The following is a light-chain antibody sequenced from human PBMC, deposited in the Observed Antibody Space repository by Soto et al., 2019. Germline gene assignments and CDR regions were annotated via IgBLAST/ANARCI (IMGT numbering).Light chain of an antibody. J-gene: IGKJ4*02. CDR2: DVS. V-gene: IGKV1-16*02. CDR1: QDIRNY. Sequence: DIQMTQSPSSLSASVGDRFTLTCRAGQDIRNYLDWFRQKRGKAPESLLYDVSTLHSGVPSKFSGAGSGTEFTLTISSLQPEEFATYYCQQYYTYPTFGGGTRVDI. CDR3: QQYYTYPT.